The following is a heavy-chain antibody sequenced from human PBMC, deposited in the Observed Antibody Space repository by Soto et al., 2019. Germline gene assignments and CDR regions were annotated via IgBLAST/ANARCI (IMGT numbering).Heavy chain of an antibody. CDR3: VRVVVVVAALYYYGMDV. D-gene: IGHD2-15*01. J-gene: IGHJ6*02. CDR1: GYTFTSYG. CDR2: ISAYNGNT. V-gene: IGHV1-18*04. Sequence: ASVKVSCKASGYTFTSYGISWVRQAPGQGLEWMGWISAYNGNTNYAQKLQGRVTMTTDTSTSTAYMELRSLRSDDTAVYYCVRVVVVVAALYYYGMDVWGQGTTVTVSS.